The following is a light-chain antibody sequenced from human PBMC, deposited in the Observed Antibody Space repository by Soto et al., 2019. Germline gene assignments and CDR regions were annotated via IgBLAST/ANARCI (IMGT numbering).Light chain of an antibody. Sequence: QSVLTQPPSASGTPGQRVTISCSGSSPNIGSNAVTWYQHLPGAAPKLLIYTNHQRPSGVPDRFSGSKSGTSASLTISGLQSEDEADYYCAAWDASLNGYVFGTGTKLTVL. CDR2: TNH. V-gene: IGLV1-44*01. J-gene: IGLJ1*01. CDR3: AAWDASLNGYV. CDR1: SPNIGSNA.